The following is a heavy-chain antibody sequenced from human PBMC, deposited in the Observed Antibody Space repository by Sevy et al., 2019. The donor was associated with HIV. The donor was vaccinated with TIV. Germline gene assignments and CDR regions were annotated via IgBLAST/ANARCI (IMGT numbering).Heavy chain of an antibody. V-gene: IGHV5-51*01. CDR2: IYPGDSHT. Sequence: GESLKISCQASGYTFTRYWIGWVRQLPGKGLECMGIIYPGDSHTLYSLSFQGQVTISADKSITTAYLQWNSLTASDTAMFYCATLAGNCNTTHCSSHGYFDNWGQVTLVTVSS. CDR3: ATLAGNCNTTHCSSHGYFDN. CDR1: GYTFTRYW. D-gene: IGHD2-15*01. J-gene: IGHJ4*02.